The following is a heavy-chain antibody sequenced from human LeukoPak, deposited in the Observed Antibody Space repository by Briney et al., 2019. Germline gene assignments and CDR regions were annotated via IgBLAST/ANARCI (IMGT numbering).Heavy chain of an antibody. CDR1: GYSFTSYW. V-gene: IGHV5-51*01. CDR2: IYPGDSDT. CDR3: TRRTDGYYFDS. J-gene: IGHJ4*02. Sequence: GESLKISCKGSGYSFTSYWFGWVRQMPGKGLEWMGIIYPGDSDTRYSPSFQGQVTISADKSINTAYLQWSLRASDSTMYYCTRRTDGYYFDSWGQGNLVTVFS.